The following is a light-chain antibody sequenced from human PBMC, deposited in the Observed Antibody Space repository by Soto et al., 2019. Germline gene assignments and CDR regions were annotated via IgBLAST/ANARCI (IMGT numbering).Light chain of an antibody. CDR2: STN. Sequence: QTVVTQAPSLTVSPGGTVTLTCATSTGAVTSGYYPNWFQQKPGQAPRALIYSTNNKYSWTPARFSGSLLGDKAALTLSGVQPEDEADYYCLLYYGGQLGVFGGGTKLTVL. CDR1: TGAVTSGYY. CDR3: LLYYGGQLGV. V-gene: IGLV7-43*01. J-gene: IGLJ2*01.